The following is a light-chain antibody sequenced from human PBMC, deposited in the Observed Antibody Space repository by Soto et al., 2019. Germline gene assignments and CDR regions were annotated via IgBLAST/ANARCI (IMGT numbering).Light chain of an antibody. J-gene: IGKJ1*01. CDR2: AAS. V-gene: IGKV1-39*01. CDR3: QQSYSTPWT. CDR1: QSISSY. Sequence: DIQMTQSPSSLSASVGDRVTISCRASQSISSYLNWYQQKPGKAPKLLIYAASRLQSGVPSRFSGSGSGTDFTLTISRLQAEDFATYYCQQSYSTPWTFGQGTKVEIK.